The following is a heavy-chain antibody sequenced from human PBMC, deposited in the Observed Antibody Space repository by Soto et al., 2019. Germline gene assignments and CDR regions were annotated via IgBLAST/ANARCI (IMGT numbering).Heavy chain of an antibody. CDR3: ARLPDFDYGGNWYFDL. CDR2: IYYSGST. CDR1: GGSISSSSYY. V-gene: IGHV4-39*01. J-gene: IGHJ2*01. D-gene: IGHD4-17*01. Sequence: SETLSLTCTVSGGSISSSSYYWGWIRQPPGKGLEWIGSIYYSGSTYYNPSLKSRVTISVDTSKNQFSLKLSSVAAADTAVYYCARLPDFDYGGNWYFDLWGRGTLVTVSS.